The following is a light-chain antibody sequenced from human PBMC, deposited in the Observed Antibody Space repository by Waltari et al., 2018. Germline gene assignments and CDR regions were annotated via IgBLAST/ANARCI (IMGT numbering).Light chain of an antibody. Sequence: DIQMTQSPSTVSASLGDRVTITCRASQNLNTFLSWYQQKPGAVPNLLIYDASTLERGVPSRFSGSGSGTHFTLTISGLQPDDFATYYCQQSYSTPPTFGQGTRLEIK. CDR1: QNLNTF. J-gene: IGKJ5*01. CDR3: QQSYSTPPT. V-gene: IGKV1-5*01. CDR2: DAS.